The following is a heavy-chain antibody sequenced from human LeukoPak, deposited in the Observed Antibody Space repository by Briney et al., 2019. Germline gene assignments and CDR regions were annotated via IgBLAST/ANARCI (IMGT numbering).Heavy chain of an antibody. CDR3: SRSGWRMRDAFDI. D-gene: IGHD2-8*01. CDR2: IYHSGST. CDR1: GGSISSGSYY. J-gene: IGHJ3*02. Sequence: PSQTLSLTCAVSGGSISSGSYYWSWIRQPAGKGLEWIGHIYHSGSTYYNPSLKSRVTISVDRSKNQFSLKLSSVTAADTAVYYCSRSGWRMRDAFDIWGQGTMVTVSS. V-gene: IGHV4-30-2*01.